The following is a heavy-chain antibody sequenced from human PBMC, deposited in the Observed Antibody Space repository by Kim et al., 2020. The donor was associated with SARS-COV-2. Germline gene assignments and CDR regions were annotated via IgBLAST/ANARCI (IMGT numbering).Heavy chain of an antibody. CDR3: AKASRWNDY. V-gene: IGHV3-23*01. CDR1: GFTFNTYA. Sequence: GGSLRLSCAASGFTFNTYAMSWVRQAPGQGLVWVSAISSSGTSIYYADSVKGRFTISRDNSKSTLYLQMNSLRAEDTAIYYCAKASRWNDYWVQGTLVTV. J-gene: IGHJ4*02. CDR2: ISSSGTSI. D-gene: IGHD6-13*01.